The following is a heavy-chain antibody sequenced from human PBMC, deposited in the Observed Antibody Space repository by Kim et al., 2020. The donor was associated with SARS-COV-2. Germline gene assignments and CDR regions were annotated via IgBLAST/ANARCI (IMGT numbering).Heavy chain of an antibody. V-gene: IGHV3-33*01. Sequence: GGSLRLSCAASGFTFSSYGMHWVRQAPGKGLEWVAVIWYDGSNKYYADSVKGRFTISRDNSKNTLYLQMNSLRAEDTAVYYCARDLGNDYEFGNWGQGTLVTVSS. J-gene: IGHJ4*02. CDR3: ARDLGNDYEFGN. D-gene: IGHD3-16*01. CDR2: IWYDGSNK. CDR1: GFTFSSYG.